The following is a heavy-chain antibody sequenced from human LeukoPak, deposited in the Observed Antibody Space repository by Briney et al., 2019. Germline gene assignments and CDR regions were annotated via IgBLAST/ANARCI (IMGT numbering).Heavy chain of an antibody. D-gene: IGHD6-19*01. J-gene: IGHJ5*02. CDR3: ERDRGSGWYSNNWFDP. V-gene: IGHV3-30*01. CDR2: ISYDGSNK. Sequence: GGSLRLSCAASGFTFSCYAMHWVRQAPGKGLEWVAVISYDGSNKYYADSVKGRFTISRDNSKNTLYLQMNSLRAEDTAVYYCERDRGSGWYSNNWFDPWGQGTLVTVSS. CDR1: GFTFSCYA.